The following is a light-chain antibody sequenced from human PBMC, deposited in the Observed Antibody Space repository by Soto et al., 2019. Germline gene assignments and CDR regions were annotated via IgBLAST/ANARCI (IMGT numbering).Light chain of an antibody. CDR2: ATS. V-gene: IGKV1-39*01. CDR3: QQSFSTPHT. J-gene: IGKJ2*01. Sequence: IQMTQSPSSLSASVGDTVTMTCRASQTISFYLNWYQQKPGRTPNLLIYATSSLQSGVPSRFDGSGSGTDFTLTISSLQPDDFATYYCQQSFSTPHTFGQGTKLELK. CDR1: QTISFY.